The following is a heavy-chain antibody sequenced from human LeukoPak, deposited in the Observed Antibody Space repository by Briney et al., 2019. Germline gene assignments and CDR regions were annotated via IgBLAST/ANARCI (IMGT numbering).Heavy chain of an antibody. CDR1: GFTVSSNY. CDR2: IYSGGST. D-gene: IGHD1-14*01. Sequence: GGSLRLSCAASGFTVSSNYMSWVRQAPGKGLEWVSVIYSGGSTYYADSVKGRFTISRDNSKNTLYLQMNSLRAEDTAVYYCARDLIRDGPEGGFGYWGQGTLVTVSS. CDR3: ARDLIRDGPEGGFGY. V-gene: IGHV3-66*01. J-gene: IGHJ4*02.